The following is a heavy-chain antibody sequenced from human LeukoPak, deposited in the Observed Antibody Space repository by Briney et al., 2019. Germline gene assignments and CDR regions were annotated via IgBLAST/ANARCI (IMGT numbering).Heavy chain of an antibody. J-gene: IGHJ3*02. CDR1: GGTFSSYA. D-gene: IGHD2-15*01. V-gene: IGHV1-69*06. Sequence: SVKVSCKASGGTFSSYAISWVRQAPGQGLEWMGGIIPIFGTTNYAQKFQGRVTITADKSTSTAYMELSSLRSEDTAVYYCARVVRGSCLPARGVCGAFDIWGQGTMVTVSS. CDR3: ARVVRGSCLPARGVCGAFDI. CDR2: IIPIFGTT.